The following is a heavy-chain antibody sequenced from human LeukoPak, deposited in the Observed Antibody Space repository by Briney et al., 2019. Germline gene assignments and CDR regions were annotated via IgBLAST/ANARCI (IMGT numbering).Heavy chain of an antibody. CDR3: ASGFGPTGFDY. V-gene: IGHV3-21*01. J-gene: IGHJ4*02. CDR2: ISSSSSYI. CDR1: GFTFSSYS. D-gene: IGHD1-14*01. Sequence: GGSLRLSCAASGFTFSSYSMNWVRQAPGKGLEWVSSISSSSSYIYYADSVKGRFTLSRDNAKNSLYLQMNSLRAEDTAVYYCASGFGPTGFDYWGQGTLVTVSS.